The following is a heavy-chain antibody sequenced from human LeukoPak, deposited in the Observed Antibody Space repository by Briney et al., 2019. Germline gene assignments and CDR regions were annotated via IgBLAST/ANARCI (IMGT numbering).Heavy chain of an antibody. CDR3: TTEGCSSISCYDY. CDR1: GFTFSNAW. CDR2: IKSKTDGGTR. D-gene: IGHD2-2*01. Sequence: GGSLRLSCAASGFTFSNAWMTWVRQAPGKGLEWVGRIKSKTDGGTRDYAAPVKGRFTISRDDSKNTLYLQMNSLKTEDTAVYYCTTEGCSSISCYDYWGQGTLVTVSS. V-gene: IGHV3-15*07. J-gene: IGHJ4*02.